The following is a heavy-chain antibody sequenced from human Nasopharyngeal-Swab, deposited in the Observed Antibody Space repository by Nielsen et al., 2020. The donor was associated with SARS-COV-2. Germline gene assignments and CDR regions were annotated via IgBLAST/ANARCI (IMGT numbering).Heavy chain of an antibody. Sequence: SVKFSCKASGGTFSSYAISWVRQAPGQGLEWMGGIIPIFGTANYAQKFQGRVTITADESTSTAYMELSSLRSEDTAVYYCARDLTTRGYGMDVWGQGTTVTVSS. CDR3: ARDLTTRGYGMDV. D-gene: IGHD4-11*01. CDR2: IIPIFGTA. V-gene: IGHV1-69*13. J-gene: IGHJ6*02. CDR1: GGTFSSYA.